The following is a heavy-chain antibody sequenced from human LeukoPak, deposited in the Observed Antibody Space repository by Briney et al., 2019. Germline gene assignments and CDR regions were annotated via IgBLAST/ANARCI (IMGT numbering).Heavy chain of an antibody. Sequence: GGSLRLSCAASGFTFSSYSMNWVRQAPGKGLEWVSSISSSSSYIYYADSVKGRFTISRDNAKNSLYLQMNSLRAEDTAVYYCARDLDYSTGFDYWGQGTLVTVSS. D-gene: IGHD4-11*01. CDR3: ARDLDYSTGFDY. CDR2: ISSSSSYI. CDR1: GFTFSSYS. J-gene: IGHJ4*02. V-gene: IGHV3-21*01.